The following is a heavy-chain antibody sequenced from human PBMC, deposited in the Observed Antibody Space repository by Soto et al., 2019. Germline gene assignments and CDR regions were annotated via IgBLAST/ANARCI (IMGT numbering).Heavy chain of an antibody. Sequence: PGGSLRLSCAASGFTFSSYGMHWVRQAPGKGLEWVAVIWYDGSNKYYADSVKGRFTISRDNSKNTLYLQMNSLRAEDTAVYYCAGGYCSGGSCLYNWFDPWGQGTLVTVSS. CDR2: IWYDGSNK. J-gene: IGHJ5*02. V-gene: IGHV3-33*01. CDR1: GFTFSSYG. CDR3: AGGYCSGGSCLYNWFDP. D-gene: IGHD2-15*01.